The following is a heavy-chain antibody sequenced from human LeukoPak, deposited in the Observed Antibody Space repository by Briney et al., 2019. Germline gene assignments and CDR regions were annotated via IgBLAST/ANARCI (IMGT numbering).Heavy chain of an antibody. D-gene: IGHD2-2*01. CDR3: AKGGYCSSTSCYEVLENWFDP. J-gene: IGHJ5*02. Sequence: PSETLSLTCTVSGGSISSGGYYWSWIRQHPGKGLEWIGYIYYSRSTYYNPSLKSRVTISVDTSKNQFSLKLSSVTAADTAVYYCAKGGYCSSTSCYEVLENWFDPWGQGTLVTVSS. CDR1: GGSISSGGYY. CDR2: IYYSRST. V-gene: IGHV4-31*03.